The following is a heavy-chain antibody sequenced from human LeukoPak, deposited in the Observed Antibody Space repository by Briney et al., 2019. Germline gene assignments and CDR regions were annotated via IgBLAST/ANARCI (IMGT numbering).Heavy chain of an antibody. J-gene: IGHJ4*02. CDR1: GGSISSGGYS. V-gene: IGHV4-30-2*01. CDR3: ARGLQLGEYYDILTGYLPGTTFDY. Sequence: SETLSLTCAVSGGSISSGGYSWSWIRQPPGKGLEWIGYIYHSGSTYYNPSLKSRVTISEDRSKNQFSLKLSSVTAADTAVYYCARGLQLGEYYDILTGYLPGTTFDYWGQGTLVTVSS. D-gene: IGHD3-9*01. CDR2: IYHSGST.